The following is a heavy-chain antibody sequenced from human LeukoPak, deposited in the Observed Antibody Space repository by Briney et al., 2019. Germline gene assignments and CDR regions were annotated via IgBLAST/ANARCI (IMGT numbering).Heavy chain of an antibody. V-gene: IGHV3-7*01. CDR3: ARDVWTGVAVSDY. Sequence: GGSLRLSCVASGFTFSSYWMTWVRQAPGKGLEWLANIKEDGSIQYYLDSVRGRFTISRDSAKTSVYLQLNSLRADDTAVYYCARDVWTGVAVSDYWGQGTLVTVSS. CDR1: GFTFSSYW. D-gene: IGHD6-19*01. CDR2: IKEDGSIQ. J-gene: IGHJ4*02.